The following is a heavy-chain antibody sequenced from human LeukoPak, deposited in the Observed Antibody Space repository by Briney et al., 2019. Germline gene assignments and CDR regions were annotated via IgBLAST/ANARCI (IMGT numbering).Heavy chain of an antibody. D-gene: IGHD3-16*01. CDR2: INHNGNVN. J-gene: IGHJ6*02. V-gene: IGHV3-7*03. CDR1: GFTFSSYW. CDR3: ARGGGLDV. Sequence: GGSLRLSWAASGFTFSSYWMNWARQAPGKGLEWVASINHNGNVNYYVDSVKGRFTISRDNAKNSLYLQMSNLRAEDTAVYFCARGGGLDVWGQGATVTVSS.